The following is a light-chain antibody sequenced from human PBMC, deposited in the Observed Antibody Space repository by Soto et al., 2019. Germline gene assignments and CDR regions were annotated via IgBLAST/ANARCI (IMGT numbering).Light chain of an antibody. J-gene: IGLJ2*01. CDR2: DNN. Sequence: QSVLTPPPSVSGAPGQRVTISCTRSSSNIGAGYAVHWYQQLPGTDHKLLIHDNNKPPSGVPDRFSGSESGTSASLAITGLQAEDEADYYCQSYDSSRSGVVFGGGTKLTVL. CDR3: QSYDSSRSGVV. V-gene: IGLV1-40*01. CDR1: SSNIGAGYA.